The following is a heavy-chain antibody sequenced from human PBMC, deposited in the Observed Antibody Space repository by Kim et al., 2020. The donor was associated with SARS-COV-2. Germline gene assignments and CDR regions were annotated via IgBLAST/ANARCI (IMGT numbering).Heavy chain of an antibody. J-gene: IGHJ4*02. D-gene: IGHD6-13*01. V-gene: IGHV6-1*01. CDR3: ARAIPIAAPTFDY. Sequence: YAVAVKSRITITPDTSKNQFSLQLNSVTPEDTAVYYCARAIPIAAPTFDYWGQGTLVTVSS.